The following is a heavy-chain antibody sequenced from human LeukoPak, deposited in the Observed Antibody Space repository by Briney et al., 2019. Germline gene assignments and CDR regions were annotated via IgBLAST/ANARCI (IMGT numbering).Heavy chain of an antibody. Sequence: SVKVSCKASGYTFTSYGISWVRQAPGQGLEWMGGIIPIFGTANYAQKFQGRVTITADESTSTAYMELSSLRSEDTAVYYCARGNWNYGNWFDPWGQGTLVTVSS. D-gene: IGHD1-7*01. V-gene: IGHV1-69*13. CDR2: IIPIFGTA. CDR1: GYTFTSYG. J-gene: IGHJ5*02. CDR3: ARGNWNYGNWFDP.